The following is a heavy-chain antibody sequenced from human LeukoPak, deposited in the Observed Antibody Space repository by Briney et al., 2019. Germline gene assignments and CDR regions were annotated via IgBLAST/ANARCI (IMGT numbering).Heavy chain of an antibody. CDR1: GFTFSDSA. CDR2: IRTKANSYAT. V-gene: IGHV3-73*01. CDR3: MGYYGSGTYYSGDYYYGMDV. J-gene: IGHJ6*02. Sequence: GGSLRLSCAASGFTFSDSAMHWVRQASGKGLEWVGHIRTKANSYATTYAASVKGRFTIPRDDAKNTAYLQMISLKAEDTAVYYCMGYYGSGTYYSGDYYYGMDVWGQGTTVTVSS. D-gene: IGHD3-10*01.